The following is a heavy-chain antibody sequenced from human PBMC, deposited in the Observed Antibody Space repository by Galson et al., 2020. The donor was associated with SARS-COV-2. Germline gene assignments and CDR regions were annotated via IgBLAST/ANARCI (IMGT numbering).Heavy chain of an antibody. J-gene: IGHJ6*02. D-gene: IGHD3-16*01. CDR3: AGCQGVYYYYGMDV. Sequence: GESLKISCAASGLTFSSYGMHWVRQAPGKGLEWVAVIWYDGSNKYYADSVKGRFTISRDNSKNTLYLQMNSLRAEDTAVYYCAGCQGVYYYYGMDVWGQGTTVTVSS. V-gene: IGHV3-33*01. CDR2: IWYDGSNK. CDR1: GLTFSSYG.